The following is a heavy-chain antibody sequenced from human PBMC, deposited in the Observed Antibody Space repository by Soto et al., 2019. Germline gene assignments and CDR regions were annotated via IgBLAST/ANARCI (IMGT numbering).Heavy chain of an antibody. V-gene: IGHV3-21*06. J-gene: IGHJ6*02. CDR2: ITGSSSYI. CDR1: GFIFSSRN. D-gene: IGHD3-9*01. CDR3: ARLVASETGYGMDV. Sequence: DVQLVESGGGLVKPGGSLRLSCAAPGFIFSSRNMNWVRQAPGKGLEWVSSITGSSSYIFYADSVKGRFTISRDNAKNTVYLQMNSLRAEDTGVYYCARLVASETGYGMDVWGQGTTVTVSS.